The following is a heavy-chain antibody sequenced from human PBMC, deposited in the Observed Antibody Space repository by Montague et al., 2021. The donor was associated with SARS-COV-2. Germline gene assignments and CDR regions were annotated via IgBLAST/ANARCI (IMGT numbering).Heavy chain of an antibody. CDR1: GGSISSTSYY. CDR2: ISYSGST. CDR3: ARHITGSGNAFDI. J-gene: IGHJ3*02. V-gene: IGHV4-39*01. D-gene: IGHD3-10*01. Sequence: SETLSLTCTASGGSISSTSYYWGWIRQPPGKGLEWIGSISYSGSTYYKSSLKGRVTISVDTSKNQFSLRLSSVTAADAAVYYCARHITGSGNAFDIWGQGTMVTVSS.